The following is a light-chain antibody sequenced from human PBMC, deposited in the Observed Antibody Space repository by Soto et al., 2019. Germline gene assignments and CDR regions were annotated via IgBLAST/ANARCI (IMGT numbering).Light chain of an antibody. J-gene: IGKJ2*01. CDR2: GAS. CDR1: HSVGTS. Sequence: AFQMTQSPSSLSASVGDRVTITCRASHSVGTSLNWYQQTPGKAPRLLIFGASGLQSGVPTRFSGSGSGTDFTLTISSLQPDDFATYYCQQYNSYYTFGQGTKLEIK. V-gene: IGKV1-13*02. CDR3: QQYNSYYT.